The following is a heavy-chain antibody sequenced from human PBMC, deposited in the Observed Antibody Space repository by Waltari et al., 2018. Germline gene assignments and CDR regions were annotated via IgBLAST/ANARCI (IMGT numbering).Heavy chain of an antibody. D-gene: IGHD4-17*01. J-gene: IGHJ4*02. CDR1: GFSLSNIGVG. V-gene: IGHV2-5*01. CDR2: IYGNDDK. Sequence: QITLKESGPTLVKPTQTLTLTCTFSGFSLSNIGVGVGWIRQSPGKAPEWLALIYGNDDKRYSPSLKSRLTITKDTSNTQVVLTMTNMDPVDTGTYYCAHRHDYGGNRAYYFDYWGQGTLVTVSS. CDR3: AHRHDYGGNRAYYFDY.